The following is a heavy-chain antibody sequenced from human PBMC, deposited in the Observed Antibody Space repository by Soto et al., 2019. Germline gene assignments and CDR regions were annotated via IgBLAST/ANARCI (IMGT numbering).Heavy chain of an antibody. CDR2: IRVSDGSE. Sequence: LRLSCAAYGFTFTNYALSWVRQAPGKGLEGVSTIRVSDGSEKYADFVEGRFTISRDTSKNTLSLQMNSLRAEDTAVYYCAGDYIRLNSLHSNYYSFALDVWDQVTTVTVSS. CDR1: GFTFTNYA. J-gene: IGHJ6*02. D-gene: IGHD4-17*01. CDR3: AGDYIRLNSLHSNYYSFALDV. V-gene: IGHV3-23*01.